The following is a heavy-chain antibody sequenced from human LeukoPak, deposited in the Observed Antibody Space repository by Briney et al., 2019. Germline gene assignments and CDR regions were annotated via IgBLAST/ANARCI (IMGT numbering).Heavy chain of an antibody. V-gene: IGHV1-24*01. D-gene: IGHD6-19*01. Sequence: ASVKVSCKVSGYTLTELSLHWVRQAPGKGLEWMGGFDPEDGETIYAQKFQGRVTMTEDTSTDTAYMELSSLRSEDTAVYYCATSRIGAVAGSSLGYWGQGTLVTVSS. CDR1: GYTLTELS. J-gene: IGHJ4*02. CDR3: ATSRIGAVAGSSLGY. CDR2: FDPEDGET.